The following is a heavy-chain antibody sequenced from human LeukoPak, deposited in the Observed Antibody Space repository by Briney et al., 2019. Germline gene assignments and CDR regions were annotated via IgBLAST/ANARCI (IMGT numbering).Heavy chain of an antibody. CDR2: IYYSGST. V-gene: IGHV4-39*01. D-gene: IGHD3/OR15-3a*01. CDR3: ARLEAEGLVITH. Sequence: SETLSLTCTVSGGSISSSSYYWGWIRQPPGKGLEWLGSIYYSGSTYHNPSLKSPVTISVDTSKNTFSLKLSSVTAADTAVYYCARLEAEGLVITHWGQGTLVTVSS. J-gene: IGHJ4*02. CDR1: GGSISSSSYY.